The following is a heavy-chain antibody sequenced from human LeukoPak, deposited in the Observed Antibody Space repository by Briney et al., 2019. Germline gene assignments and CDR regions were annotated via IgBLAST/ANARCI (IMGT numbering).Heavy chain of an antibody. CDR3: ARRASRGEDIVVVAADIDY. D-gene: IGHD2-15*01. J-gene: IGHJ4*02. CDR1: GGSISSYY. Sequence: SETLSLTCTVSGGSISSYYWSWIRQPAGKGLEWIGRIYTSGSTNYNPSLKSRVTISVDTSKNQFSLKLSSVTAADTAVYYCARRASRGEDIVVVAADIDYWGQGTLVTVSS. CDR2: IYTSGST. V-gene: IGHV4-4*07.